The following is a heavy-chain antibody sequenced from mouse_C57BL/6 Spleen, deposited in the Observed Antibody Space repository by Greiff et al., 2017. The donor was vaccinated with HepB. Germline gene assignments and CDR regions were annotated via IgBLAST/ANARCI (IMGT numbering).Heavy chain of an antibody. D-gene: IGHD1-1*01. Sequence: VQLQQSGAELVRPGASVKLSCTASGFNIKDYYMHWVKQRPEQGLEWIGRIDPEDGDTEYAPKFQGKATMTADTSSNTAYLQLSSLTSEDTAFYYCTTFYYDGSRVYAMDYWGQGTSVTVSS. J-gene: IGHJ4*01. CDR2: IDPEDGDT. V-gene: IGHV14-1*01. CDR1: GFNIKDYY. CDR3: TTFYYDGSRVYAMDY.